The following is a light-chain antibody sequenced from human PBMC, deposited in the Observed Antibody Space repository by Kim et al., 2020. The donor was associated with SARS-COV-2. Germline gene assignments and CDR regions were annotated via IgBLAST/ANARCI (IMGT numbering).Light chain of an antibody. CDR2: YDS. CDR3: QVWDSSSDQPGV. CDR1: NIGSKS. V-gene: IGLV3-21*04. Sequence: SYELTQPPSVSVAPGKTARITCGGNNIGSKSVHWYQQKPGQAPVLVIYYDSDRPSGIPERFSGSNSGNTATLTISRVEAGDEADYYCQVWDSSSDQPGVFGGGTQLTVL. J-gene: IGLJ3*02.